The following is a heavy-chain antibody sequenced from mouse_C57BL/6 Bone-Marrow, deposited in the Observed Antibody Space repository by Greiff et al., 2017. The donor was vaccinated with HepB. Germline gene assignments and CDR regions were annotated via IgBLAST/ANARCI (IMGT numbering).Heavy chain of an antibody. J-gene: IGHJ2*01. CDR3: TREGGHTTVRLYFDY. V-gene: IGHV1-15*01. D-gene: IGHD1-1*01. Sequence: QVQLQQSGAELVRPGASVTLSCKASGYTFTDYEMHWVKQTPVHGLEWIGAIDPETGGTAYNQKFKGKAILTADKSSSTAYMELRSLTSEDTAVYYCTREGGHTTVRLYFDYWGQGTTLTVSS. CDR2: IDPETGGT. CDR1: GYTFTDYE.